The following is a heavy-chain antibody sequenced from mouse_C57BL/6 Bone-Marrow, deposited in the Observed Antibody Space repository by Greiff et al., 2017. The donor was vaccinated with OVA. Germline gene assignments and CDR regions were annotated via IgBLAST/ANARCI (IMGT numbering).Heavy chain of an antibody. V-gene: IGHV1-64*01. J-gene: IGHJ3*01. CDR3: ARSGGSSPWGAY. CDR1: GYTFTSYW. Sequence: QVQLQQPGAELVKPGASVKLSCKASGYTFTSYWMHWVKQRPGQGLEWIGMIHPNSGSTNYNEKFKSKATLTVDKSSSTAYMQLSSLTSEDSAVYYCARSGGSSPWGAYWGQGTLVTVSA. CDR2: IHPNSGST. D-gene: IGHD1-1*01.